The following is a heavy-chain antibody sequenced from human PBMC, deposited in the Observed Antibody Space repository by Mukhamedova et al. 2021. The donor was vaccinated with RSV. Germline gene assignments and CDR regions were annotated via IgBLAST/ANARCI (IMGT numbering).Heavy chain of an antibody. V-gene: IGHV3-23*01. CDR3: AKILESGLEYYYYGMDV. D-gene: IGHD1-1*01. Sequence: AESVKGRFTISRDNSKNTLSLQMNSLRAEDTAVYYCAKILESGLEYYYYGMDVWGQGTTVTVS. J-gene: IGHJ6*02.